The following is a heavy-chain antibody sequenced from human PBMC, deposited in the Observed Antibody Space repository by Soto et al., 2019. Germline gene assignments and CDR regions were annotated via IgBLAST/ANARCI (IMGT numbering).Heavy chain of an antibody. CDR3: ASSMIQPPYYYYGMDV. D-gene: IGHD3-16*01. V-gene: IGHV1-2*04. CDR1: GYPFTGYS. J-gene: IGHJ6*02. Sequence: SAQDSCNECGYPFTGYSLHWVRQDPVQVLEWMGWINPNSGVSYLAQKFQGWVTMTRDTSISAAYRELSRLRSDDTAVYYCASSMIQPPYYYYGMDVWGQGTTVPVSS. CDR2: INPNSGVS.